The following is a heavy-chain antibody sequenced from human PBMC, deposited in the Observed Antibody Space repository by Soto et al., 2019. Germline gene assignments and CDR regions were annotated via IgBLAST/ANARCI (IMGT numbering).Heavy chain of an antibody. J-gene: IGHJ4*02. CDR1: GGSISSYY. V-gene: IGHV4-59*01. D-gene: IGHD4-17*01. Sequence: SETLSLTCTVSGGSISSYYWSWIRQPPGKGLEWIGYIYYSGSTNYNPSLKSRVTISVDTSKNQFSLKLSSVTAADTAVYYCARGLRKGYYFDYWGQGTLVTVSS. CDR3: ARGLRKGYYFDY. CDR2: IYYSGST.